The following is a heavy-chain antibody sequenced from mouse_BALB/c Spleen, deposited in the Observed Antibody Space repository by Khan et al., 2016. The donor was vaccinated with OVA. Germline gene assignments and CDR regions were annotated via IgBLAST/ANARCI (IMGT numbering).Heavy chain of an antibody. V-gene: IGHV3-2*02. J-gene: IGHJ3*01. CDR1: GYSITSDYA. CDR3: AGGRTY. Sequence: EVQLQESGPGLVKPSQSLSLTCTVTGYSITSDYAWNWIRQFPGNKLEWMGYITYSGSTSYNPSLKSRISITRDKSTNQFFLQWNSVTTEDTATYYCAGGRTYWGQGTLVTVSA. CDR2: ITYSGST. D-gene: IGHD3-3*01.